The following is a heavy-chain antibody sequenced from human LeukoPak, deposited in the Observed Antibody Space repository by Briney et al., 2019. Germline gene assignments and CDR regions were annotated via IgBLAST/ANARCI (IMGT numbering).Heavy chain of an antibody. CDR3: ARESGSSGYYDY. V-gene: IGHV3-48*03. CDR1: GFTFSSYE. D-gene: IGHD3-22*01. CDR2: ISSSGSTI. Sequence: PGGSLRLSCAASGFTFSSYEMNWVRQAPGKGLEWVSYISSSGSTIYYADSVKGRFTISRDNAKNSLYLQMNSLRAEDTAVYYCARESGSSGYYDYWGQGTLVTVSS. J-gene: IGHJ4*02.